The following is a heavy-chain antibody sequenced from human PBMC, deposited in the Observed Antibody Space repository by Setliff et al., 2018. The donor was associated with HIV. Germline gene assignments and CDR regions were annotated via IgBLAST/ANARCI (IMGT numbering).Heavy chain of an antibody. CDR1: GYSFTRNF. J-gene: IGHJ5*02. V-gene: IGHV1-3*01. D-gene: IGHD6-19*01. CDR2: INAGNGNT. CDR3: ARDIGSVWHNWFDP. Sequence: ASVKVSCKASGYSFTRNFVHWVRQAPGQRLEWMGWINAGNGNTKYSQKFQGRVTISRDTSASTVYMELNSLRSGDTAIYYCARDIGSVWHNWFDPWGQGTLVTVSS.